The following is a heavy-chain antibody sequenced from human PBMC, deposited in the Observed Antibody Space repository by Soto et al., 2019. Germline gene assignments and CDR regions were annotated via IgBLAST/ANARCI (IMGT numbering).Heavy chain of an antibody. J-gene: IGHJ4*02. CDR3: ARPQAIVIAAPDLDY. CDR2: IIPVFGTA. V-gene: IGHV1-69*01. CDR1: GGTFTNYT. D-gene: IGHD3-16*02. Sequence: QVQLVQSGAEVKKPGSSVKVSCRASGGTFTNYTISWVRQAPGQGLDWVGGIIPVFGTATYAQKFQGRVTITADDSTSTAYMELSSLRSDDTAIYYCARPQAIVIAAPDLDYWGQGTLVTVSS.